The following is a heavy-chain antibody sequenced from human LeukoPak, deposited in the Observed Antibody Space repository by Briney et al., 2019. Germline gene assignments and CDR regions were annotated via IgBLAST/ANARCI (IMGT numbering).Heavy chain of an antibody. Sequence: GESLKISCKTSGYSFTDYWIGWVRQMPGKGLEWMGFIYPSDSDTRYSPSFQGQVTISADKSISTAYLQWSSLKASDTAMYYCARHQVKDRRIVVVDYWGQGTLVTVSS. CDR2: IYPSDSDT. V-gene: IGHV5-51*01. J-gene: IGHJ4*02. CDR1: GYSFTDYW. D-gene: IGHD3-22*01. CDR3: ARHQVKDRRIVVVDY.